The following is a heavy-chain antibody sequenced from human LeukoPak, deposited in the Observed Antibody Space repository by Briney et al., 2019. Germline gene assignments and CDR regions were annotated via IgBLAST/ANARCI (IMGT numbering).Heavy chain of an antibody. CDR3: ARGVIVVVPAAMFDY. V-gene: IGHV4-34*01. CDR1: GGSFSGYY. J-gene: IGHJ4*02. CDR2: INHSGST. D-gene: IGHD2-2*01. Sequence: SETLSLTCAVYGGSFSGYYWSWIRQPPGKGPEWIGEINHSGSTNYNPSLKSRVAISVDTSKNQFSLKLSSVTAADTAVYYCARGVIVVVPAAMFDYWGQGTLVTVSS.